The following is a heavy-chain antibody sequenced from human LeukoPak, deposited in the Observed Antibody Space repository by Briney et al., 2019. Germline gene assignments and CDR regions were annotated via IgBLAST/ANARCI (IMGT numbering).Heavy chain of an antibody. V-gene: IGHV4-34*01. Sequence: SETLSLTCAVYGGSFSGYYWSWIRQPPGKGLEWIGEINHSGSTNYNPSLKSRVTISVDTSKNQFSLKLSSVTGADRAVYYCARGGYYGWGNDFRFDPWGQGTLVTVSS. CDR1: GGSFSGYY. CDR2: INHSGST. J-gene: IGHJ5*02. D-gene: IGHD3-10*01. CDR3: ARGGYYGWGNDFRFDP.